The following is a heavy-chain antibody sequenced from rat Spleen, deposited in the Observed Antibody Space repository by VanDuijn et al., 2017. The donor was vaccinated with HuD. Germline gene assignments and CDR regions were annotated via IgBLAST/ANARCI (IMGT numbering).Heavy chain of an antibody. CDR1: GFSLTNYH. J-gene: IGHJ2*01. V-gene: IGHV2-13*01. CDR2: IWSGGNT. D-gene: IGHD1-6*01. CDR3: ARSMYTTDYYVMDA. Sequence: QVQLKESGPGLVQPSQTLSLTCTVSGFSLTNYHVSWVRQPPGKSLVWMGTIWSGGNTYYDSAVQSRLSISRDTSKSRVFLKMNSLQSEDTGTYYCARSMYTTDYYVMDAWGQGVMVTVSS.